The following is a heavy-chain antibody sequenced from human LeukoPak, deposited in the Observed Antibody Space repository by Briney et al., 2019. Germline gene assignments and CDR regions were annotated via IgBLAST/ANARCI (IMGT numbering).Heavy chain of an antibody. D-gene: IGHD2-2*01. J-gene: IGHJ4*02. CDR1: GFTFSNYW. CDR3: ARGYCSSTTCYSAGVKDY. Sequence: GGSLGLSCAASGFTFSNYWMSWVRQAPGKGLEWVANIKQDGSEKYYVDSVKGRFTTSRDNAKNSLYLQMNSLRAEDTALYSCARGYCSSTTCYSAGVKDYWAQVTLVTVSS. V-gene: IGHV3-7*01. CDR2: IKQDGSEK.